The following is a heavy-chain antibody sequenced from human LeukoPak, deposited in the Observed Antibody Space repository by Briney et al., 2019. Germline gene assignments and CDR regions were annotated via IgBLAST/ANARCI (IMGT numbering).Heavy chain of an antibody. CDR2: IYHSGST. Sequence: SQTLSLTCAVSGGSISSGGYSWSWIRQPPGKGLEWIGYIYHSGSTYYNPSLKSRVTISVDRSKNQFSMKLSSVTAADTAVYYCARARYPMVRGVNWFDPWGQGTLVTVSS. CDR3: ARARYPMVRGVNWFDP. V-gene: IGHV4-30-2*01. J-gene: IGHJ5*02. D-gene: IGHD3-10*01. CDR1: GGSISSGGYS.